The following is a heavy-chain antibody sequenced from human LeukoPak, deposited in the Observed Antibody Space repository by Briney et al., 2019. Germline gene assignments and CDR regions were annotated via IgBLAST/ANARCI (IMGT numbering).Heavy chain of an antibody. D-gene: IGHD3-16*01. CDR2: IFAGGNT. CDR1: GFSVSSNY. J-gene: IGHJ4*02. V-gene: IGHV3-53*01. Sequence: GGSLRLSCAASGFSVSSNYMTWVRQAPGKGLDWVSVIFAGGNTYYGDSVKGRFTISRDDSKNTLYLQMNSLRAEDTAIYYCARDRGEGTDYWGQGTLVTVSS. CDR3: ARDRGEGTDY.